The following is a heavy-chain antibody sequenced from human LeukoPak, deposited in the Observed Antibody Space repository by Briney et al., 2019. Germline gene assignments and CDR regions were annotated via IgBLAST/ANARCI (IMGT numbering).Heavy chain of an antibody. CDR1: GGSFSGYY. J-gene: IGHJ4*02. CDR3: ASAMGFTDYYDSSGKIGYGGFDY. Sequence: PSETLSLTCAVYGGSFSGYYWSWIRQPPGKGLEWIGEINHSGSTNYNPSLKSRVTISVDTSKNQFSLKLSSVTAADTAVYYCASAMGFTDYYDSSGKIGYGGFDYWGQGTLVTVSS. V-gene: IGHV4-34*01. D-gene: IGHD3-22*01. CDR2: INHSGST.